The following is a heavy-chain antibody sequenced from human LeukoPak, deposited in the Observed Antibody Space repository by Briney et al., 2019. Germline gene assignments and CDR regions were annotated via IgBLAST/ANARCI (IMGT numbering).Heavy chain of an antibody. V-gene: IGHV1-46*01. CDR3: AREGDYGSGSQPFDY. Sequence: GASVKVSCKASGGTFSSYPFTWVRQAPGQGLEWVGLINPSGGSTTYAQNFQGRVTMTRDTSTSTVYMELSSLRSEDTAVYYCAREGDYGSGSQPFDYWGQGTLVTVYS. J-gene: IGHJ4*02. CDR2: INPSGGST. D-gene: IGHD3-10*01. CDR1: GGTFSSYP.